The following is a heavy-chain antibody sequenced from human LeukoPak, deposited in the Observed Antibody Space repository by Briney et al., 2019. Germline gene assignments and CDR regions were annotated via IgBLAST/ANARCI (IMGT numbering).Heavy chain of an antibody. J-gene: IGHJ4*02. CDR3: ARHVPGLHYDILTGYYGFDY. CDR1: GGSISSSSYY. V-gene: IGHV4-39*01. Sequence: NPSETLSLTCTVSGGSISSSSYYWGWIRQPPGKGLEWIGSIYYSGSTYYNPSLKSRVTISVDTSKNQFSLKLSSVTAADTAVYYCARHVPGLHYDILTGYYGFDYWGQGTLVTVSS. CDR2: IYYSGST. D-gene: IGHD3-9*01.